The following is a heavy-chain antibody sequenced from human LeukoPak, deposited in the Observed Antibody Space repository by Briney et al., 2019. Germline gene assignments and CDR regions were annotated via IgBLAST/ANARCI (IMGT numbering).Heavy chain of an antibody. CDR1: GGSISSYY. V-gene: IGHV4-59*08. CDR3: ARTEYYFDY. J-gene: IGHJ4*02. CDR2: IYYTGSA. Sequence: PSETLSLTCTVSGGSISSYYWSWIRQPPGKGLEWIGYIYYTGSANYNPSLKSRVTISVDTSKNQFSLKLSSVTAADTAVYYCARTEYYFDYWGQGTLVTVSS.